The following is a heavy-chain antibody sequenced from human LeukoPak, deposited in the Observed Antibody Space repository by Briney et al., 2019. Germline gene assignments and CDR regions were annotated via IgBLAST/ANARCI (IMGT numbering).Heavy chain of an antibody. CDR1: GFSFDDYA. V-gene: IGHV3-43*02. J-gene: IGHJ4*02. CDR2: ISGDGGGL. CDR3: ARTDYSSGAFDY. D-gene: IGHD6-19*01. Sequence: GGSLRLSCAASGFSFDDYAMHWVRQAPGKGLEWVSLISGDGGGLYYADSVKGRFTISRDNAKNSLFLQMNSLRAEDTAVYYCARTDYSSGAFDYWGQGTLVTVSS.